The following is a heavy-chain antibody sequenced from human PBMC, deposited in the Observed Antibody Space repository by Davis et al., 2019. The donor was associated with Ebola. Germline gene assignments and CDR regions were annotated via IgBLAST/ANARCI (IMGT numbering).Heavy chain of an antibody. V-gene: IGHV3-9*01. CDR3: ARDGVRNSF. D-gene: IGHD2/OR15-2a*01. Sequence: SLKISCAASGFTFDDYAMHWVRQAPGKGLEWVSGINWNSGSMAYVDSVKGRFTISRDNAKNSLYLQMNSLRAEDTAVYYCARDGVRNSFWGQGTLVTVSS. J-gene: IGHJ4*02. CDR1: GFTFDDYA. CDR2: INWNSGSM.